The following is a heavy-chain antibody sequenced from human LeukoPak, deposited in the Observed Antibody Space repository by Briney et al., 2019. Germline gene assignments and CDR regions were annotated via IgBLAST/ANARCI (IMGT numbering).Heavy chain of an antibody. CDR1: GFTFSNYA. V-gene: IGHV3-53*01. J-gene: IGHJ4*02. D-gene: IGHD5-12*01. CDR2: IHSGGTT. Sequence: GGSLRLSCAASGFTFSNYAMNWVRQAPGKGLEWVSVIHSGGTTNYADSVQGRFTISRDNSKTTVYLHMNSLRAEDTAVYYCARDSDSGYGPFASWGQGTLVTVSS. CDR3: ARDSDSGYGPFAS.